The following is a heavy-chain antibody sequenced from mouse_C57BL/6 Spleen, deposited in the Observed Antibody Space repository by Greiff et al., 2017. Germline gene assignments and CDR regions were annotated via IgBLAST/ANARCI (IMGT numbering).Heavy chain of an antibody. CDR2: IYPRSGNT. D-gene: IGHD1-1*01. CDR1: GYTFTSYG. J-gene: IGHJ1*03. Sequence: VKLVESGAELARPGASVKLSCKASGYTFTSYGISWVKQRTGQGLEWIGEIYPRSGNTYYNEKFKGKATLTADKSSSTAYMELRSLTSEDSAVYFCARGAYGSSYRYFDVGGTGTTVTVSS. V-gene: IGHV1-81*01. CDR3: ARGAYGSSYRYFDV.